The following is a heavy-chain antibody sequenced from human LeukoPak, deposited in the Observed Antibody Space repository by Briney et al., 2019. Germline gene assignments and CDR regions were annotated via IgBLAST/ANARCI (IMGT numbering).Heavy chain of an antibody. Sequence: ASVKVSCKASGYTFTSSNIHWVRQAPGQGLEWMGWISPNNGATTYPQNFQGRVIMTRDTSISTAYAELSRLTSDDTAVYFCAREGSSGYWGQGTLVTVSS. CDR2: ISPNNGAT. J-gene: IGHJ4*02. D-gene: IGHD6-19*01. CDR3: AREGSSGY. V-gene: IGHV1-2*02. CDR1: GYTFTSSN.